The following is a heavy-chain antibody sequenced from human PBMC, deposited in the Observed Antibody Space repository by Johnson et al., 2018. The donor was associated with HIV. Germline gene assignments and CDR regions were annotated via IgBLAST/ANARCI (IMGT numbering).Heavy chain of an antibody. CDR2: INSDGSST. CDR1: GFTFSSYW. CDR3: VTADRGAA. Sequence: VQLVESGGGVVQPGGSLRLYCAASGFTFSSYWMHWVRQAPGKGLVWVSRINSDGSSTSYADSVKGRFTISRDNAKNSLYLQMNSLRDEDTAVYYCVTADRGAAWGQGTTVTVSS. D-gene: IGHD1-26*01. J-gene: IGHJ3*01. V-gene: IGHV3-74*02.